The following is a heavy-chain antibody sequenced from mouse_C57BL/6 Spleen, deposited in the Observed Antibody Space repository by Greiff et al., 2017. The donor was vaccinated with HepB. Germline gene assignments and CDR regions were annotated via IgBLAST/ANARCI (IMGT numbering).Heavy chain of an antibody. D-gene: IGHD1-1*01. CDR3: ERPYYYGSSYVDY. CDR1: GYTFTDYY. CDR2: INPNNGGT. Sequence: VQLQQSGPELVKPGASVKISCKASGYTFTDYYMNWVKQSHGKSLEWIGDINPNNGGTSYNQKFKGKATLTVDKSSSTAYMELRSLTSEDSAVYYCERPYYYGSSYVDYWGPGTTLTVSS. J-gene: IGHJ2*01. V-gene: IGHV1-26*01.